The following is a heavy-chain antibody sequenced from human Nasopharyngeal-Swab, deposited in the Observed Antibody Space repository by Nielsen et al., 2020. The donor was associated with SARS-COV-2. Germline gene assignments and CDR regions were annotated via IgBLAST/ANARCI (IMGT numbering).Heavy chain of an antibody. D-gene: IGHD6-6*01. CDR1: GFTFSSYE. V-gene: IGHV3-48*03. J-gene: IGHJ6*02. CDR3: AREYSSSWAYYYYGMDV. CDR2: ISSSGSTI. Sequence: GGSLRLSCAASGFTFSSYEMNWVRQAPGKGLEWVSYISSSGSTIYYADSVKGRFTISRDNAKNSLYLRMNSLRAEDTAVYYCAREYSSSWAYYYYGMDVWGQGTTVTVSS.